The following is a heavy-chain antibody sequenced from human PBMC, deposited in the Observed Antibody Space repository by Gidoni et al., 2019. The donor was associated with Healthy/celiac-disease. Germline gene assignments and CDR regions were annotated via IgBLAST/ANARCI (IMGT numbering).Heavy chain of an antibody. CDR3: ARVTAYYDSSGYYFADFDY. J-gene: IGHJ4*02. CDR1: GFTFSSYE. CDR2: ISSSGSTI. D-gene: IGHD3-22*01. Sequence: EVQLVESGGGLVQPGGSLRLSCAASGFTFSSYEMNWVRQAPGKGLEWVSYISSSGSTIYYADSVKGRFTISRDNAKNSLYLQMNSLRAEDTAVYYCARVTAYYDSSGYYFADFDYWGQGTLVTVSS. V-gene: IGHV3-48*03.